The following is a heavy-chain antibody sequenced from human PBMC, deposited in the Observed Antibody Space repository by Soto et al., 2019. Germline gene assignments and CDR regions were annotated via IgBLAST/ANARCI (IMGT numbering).Heavy chain of an antibody. CDR2: IYYSGST. CDR3: ARALSPRVEKTTVKGLADRLDP. CDR1: GGSISSYY. Sequence: SETLSLTCTVSGGSISSYYWSWIRQPPGKGLEWIGYIYYSGSTNYNPSLKSRVTISVDTSKNQFSLKLSSVTAADTAVYYCARALSPRVEKTTVKGLADRLDPWGQGTLVTVSS. J-gene: IGHJ5*02. D-gene: IGHD4-17*01. V-gene: IGHV4-59*01.